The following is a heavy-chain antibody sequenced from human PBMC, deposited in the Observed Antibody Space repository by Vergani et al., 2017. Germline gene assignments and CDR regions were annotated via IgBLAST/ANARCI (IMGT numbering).Heavy chain of an antibody. J-gene: IGHJ3*02. CDR2: INSDGSST. Sequence: EVQLVESGGGLVQPGGSLRLSCAVSGFTFSSYWMHWVRQAPGKGLVWVSRINSDGSSTRYADSVKGRFTISRDNAKNTLYLQMNSLRAEDTAVYYCARDRGYYDSSGDYLDAFDMWGQGTMVTVSS. CDR1: GFTFSSYW. D-gene: IGHD3-22*01. V-gene: IGHV3-74*01. CDR3: ARDRGYYDSSGDYLDAFDM.